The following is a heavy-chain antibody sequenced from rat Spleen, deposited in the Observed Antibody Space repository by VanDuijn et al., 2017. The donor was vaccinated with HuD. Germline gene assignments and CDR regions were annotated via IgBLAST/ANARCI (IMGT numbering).Heavy chain of an antibody. V-gene: IGHV5-29*01. CDR1: GFTFSDYY. D-gene: IGHD2-1*01. J-gene: IGHJ2*01. CDR3: ARRGPTDYFDY. CDR2: ISYDGSST. Sequence: EVQLVESDGGLVQPGRSLKLSCAASGFTFSDYYMAWVRQAPTKGLEWVATISYDGSSTYYRDSVKGRFTISRDNAKSTLYLQVDSPRSEGTAIYYCARRGPTDYFDYWGQGVMVTVSS.